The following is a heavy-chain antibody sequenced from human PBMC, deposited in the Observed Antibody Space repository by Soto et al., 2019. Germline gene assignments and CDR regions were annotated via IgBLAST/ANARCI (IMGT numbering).Heavy chain of an antibody. J-gene: IGHJ5*02. CDR3: ARIYYYYDSSGYCDP. CDR1: GGSISSGGYY. D-gene: IGHD3-22*01. CDR2: IYYSGTT. Sequence: SETLSLTCTVSGGSISSGGYYWSWLRQHPGKGLEWIGYIYYSGTTYHNPSLKSRVTMSVDTSKNQLSLKLSSVTAADTAIYYCARIYYYYDSSGYCDPWGQGTPVTVSS. V-gene: IGHV4-31*03.